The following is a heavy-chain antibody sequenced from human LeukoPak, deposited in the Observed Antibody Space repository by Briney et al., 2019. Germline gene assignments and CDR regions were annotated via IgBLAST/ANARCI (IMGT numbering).Heavy chain of an antibody. CDR1: GFTFSSYA. V-gene: IGHV3-23*01. D-gene: IGHD3-3*01. Sequence: GGSLRLSCAASGFTFSSYAMSWVRQAPGKGLEWVSSISGSGGSIYYADSVKGRFTISRDNSKNTLYLQMNSLRAEDTAVYYCAKVSVPGSRRYYFDYWGQGTLVTVSS. J-gene: IGHJ4*02. CDR2: ISGSGGSI. CDR3: AKVSVPGSRRYYFDY.